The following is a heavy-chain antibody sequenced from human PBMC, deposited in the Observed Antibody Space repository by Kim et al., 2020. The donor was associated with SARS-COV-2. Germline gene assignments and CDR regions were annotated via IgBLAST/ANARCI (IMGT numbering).Heavy chain of an antibody. D-gene: IGHD2-2*01. V-gene: IGHV1-69*13. CDR1: GGTFSSYA. Sequence: SVKVSCKASGGTFSSYAISWVRQAPGQGLEWMGGIIPIFGTANYAQKFQGRVTITADESTSTAYMELSSLRSEDTAVYYCAREFVVVPAAMGGGRGWFDPWGQGTLVTVSS. CDR2: IIPIFGTA. J-gene: IGHJ5*02. CDR3: AREFVVVPAAMGGGRGWFDP.